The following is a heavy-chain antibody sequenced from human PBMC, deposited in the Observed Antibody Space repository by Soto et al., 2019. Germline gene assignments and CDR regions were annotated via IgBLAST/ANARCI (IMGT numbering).Heavy chain of an antibody. CDR1: GYSISSGYY. D-gene: IGHD1-26*01. V-gene: IGHV4-38-2*02. CDR2: IYHSGST. J-gene: IGHJ4*02. CDR3: VRQKWELLGDFDY. Sequence: SETLSLTCTVSGYSISSGYYWGWIRQPPGKGLEWIGSIYHSGSTYYNPSLKSRVTISVDTSKNQFSLKLSSVTAADTAVYYCVRQKWELLGDFDYWGQGTLVTVSS.